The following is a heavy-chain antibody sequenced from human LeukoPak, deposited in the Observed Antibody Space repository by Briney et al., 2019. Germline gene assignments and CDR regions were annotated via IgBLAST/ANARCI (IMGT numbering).Heavy chain of an antibody. D-gene: IGHD2-2*01. CDR3: ARDPSPRTSYYYYYMDV. Sequence: GGSLRLSCSAFSGYWMTWVRQAPGKGLEWVSSISSFSGYIYYADSVKGRLTISRDNAKNSLHLQMNSLRVEDTAVYYCARDPSPRTSYYYYYMDVWGKGTTVTVSS. CDR1: SGYW. V-gene: IGHV3-21*01. CDR2: ISSFSGYI. J-gene: IGHJ6*03.